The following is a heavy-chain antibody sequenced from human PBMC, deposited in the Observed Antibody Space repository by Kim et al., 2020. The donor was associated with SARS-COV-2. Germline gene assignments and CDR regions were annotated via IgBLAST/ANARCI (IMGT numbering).Heavy chain of an antibody. CDR3: VRSRWMDV. Sequence: GGSLRLSCAASGFTSNSYWMYWVRLAPGKGLEWVANIKQDGSEKYNVDSVKDRFTISRDNAKNSLYLQMNSLRAEDTAVYYCVRSRWMDVWGQGTTVTVSS. CDR1: GFTSNSYW. J-gene: IGHJ6*02. CDR2: IKQDGSEK. V-gene: IGHV3-7*03.